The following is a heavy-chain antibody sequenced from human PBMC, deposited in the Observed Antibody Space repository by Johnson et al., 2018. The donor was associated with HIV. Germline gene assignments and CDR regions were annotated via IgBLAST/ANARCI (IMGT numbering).Heavy chain of an antibody. J-gene: IGHJ3*02. CDR3: ARAKRDYYGSGGVGAFDI. CDR2: IWYDGSNK. CDR1: GFTFSSYG. V-gene: IGHV3-33*01. D-gene: IGHD3-10*01. Sequence: QVQLVESGGGVVQPGRSLRLSCAASGFTFSSYGMHWVRQAPGKGLEWVAVIWYDGSNKYYADSVKGRFTISRENAKNSLYLQMDSLRAGDTALYYCARAKRDYYGSGGVGAFDIWGQGTMVTVSS.